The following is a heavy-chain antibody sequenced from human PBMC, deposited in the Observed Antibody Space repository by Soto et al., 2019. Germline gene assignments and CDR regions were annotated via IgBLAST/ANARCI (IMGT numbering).Heavy chain of an antibody. J-gene: IGHJ4*02. CDR2: IWYDGSNK. V-gene: IGHV3-33*01. CDR1: GFTFSSYG. Sequence: QVQLVESGGGVVQPGRSLRLSCAASGFTFSSYGMHWVRQAPGKGLEWVAVIWYDGSNKYYADSVKGRFTISRDNSKNALYLQMNSLRAEDTAVYYCASGVTGTTLGDLDYWGQGTLVTGSS. D-gene: IGHD1-7*01. CDR3: ASGVTGTTLGDLDY.